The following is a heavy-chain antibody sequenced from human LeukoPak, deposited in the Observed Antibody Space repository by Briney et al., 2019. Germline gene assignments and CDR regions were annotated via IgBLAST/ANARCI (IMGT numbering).Heavy chain of an antibody. D-gene: IGHD2-21*02. Sequence: GGSPRLSCAASGFTFSSYSMNWVRQAPGKGLEWVSSISSSSSYIYYADSVKGRFTISRDNAKNSLYLQMNSLRAEDTAVYYCARAACGGDCYSPDYWGQGTLVTVSS. CDR1: GFTFSSYS. V-gene: IGHV3-21*01. J-gene: IGHJ4*02. CDR2: ISSSSSYI. CDR3: ARAACGGDCYSPDY.